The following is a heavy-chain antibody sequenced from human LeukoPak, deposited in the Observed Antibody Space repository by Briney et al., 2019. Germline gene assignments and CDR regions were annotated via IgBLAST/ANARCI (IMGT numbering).Heavy chain of an antibody. D-gene: IGHD3-3*01. CDR1: GYTFTSYD. V-gene: IGHV1-8*01. Sequence: ASVKVSCKASGYTFTSYDINWVRQATGQGLKWMGWMNPNSGNTGYAQKFQGRVTMTRNTSISTAYMELSSLRSEDTAVYYCARARGDFWSGYPQYMDVWGKGTTVTVSS. J-gene: IGHJ6*03. CDR2: MNPNSGNT. CDR3: ARARGDFWSGYPQYMDV.